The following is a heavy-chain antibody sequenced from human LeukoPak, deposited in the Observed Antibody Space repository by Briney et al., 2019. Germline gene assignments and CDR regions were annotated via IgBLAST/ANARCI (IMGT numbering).Heavy chain of an antibody. CDR3: ARFPDYYDSSGYTAFDY. CDR1: GYTFTSYD. J-gene: IGHJ4*02. Sequence: ASVKVSCKASGYTFTSYDINWVRQATGQGLERMGWMNPNSGNTGYAQKFQGRVTMTRNTSISTAYMELSGLRSEDTAVYYCARFPDYYDSSGYTAFDYWGQGTLVTVSS. V-gene: IGHV1-8*01. D-gene: IGHD3-22*01. CDR2: MNPNSGNT.